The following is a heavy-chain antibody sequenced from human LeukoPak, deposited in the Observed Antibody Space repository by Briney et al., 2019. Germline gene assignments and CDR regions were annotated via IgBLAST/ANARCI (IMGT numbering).Heavy chain of an antibody. CDR3: ARAGLHYDIGTGYPATDY. CDR1: GYTFTGYY. V-gene: IGHV1-2*02. J-gene: IGHJ4*02. CDR2: INPNSGGT. D-gene: IGHD3-9*01. Sequence: ASVKVSCKASGYTFTGYYMHWVRQAPGQGLEWMGWINPNSGGTNYAQKFQGRVTMTRDTSISTAYMELSRLRSDDTAVYYCARAGLHYDIGTGYPATDYWGQGTLVTGSS.